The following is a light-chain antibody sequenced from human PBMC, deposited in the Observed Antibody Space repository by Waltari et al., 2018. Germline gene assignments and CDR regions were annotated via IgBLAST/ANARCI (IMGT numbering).Light chain of an antibody. V-gene: IGKV1-39*01. CDR2: AAS. Sequence: DIQMTQSPSSLSASVGDRVTITCRASQSISTYLNWYQQKAEKAPRLLIYAASLLQSGVPPRFSGSGSGTDFTLIISSLQPEDLATYYCQQSHTTPLTFGPGTKVEIK. CDR3: QQSHTTPLT. J-gene: IGKJ3*01. CDR1: QSISTY.